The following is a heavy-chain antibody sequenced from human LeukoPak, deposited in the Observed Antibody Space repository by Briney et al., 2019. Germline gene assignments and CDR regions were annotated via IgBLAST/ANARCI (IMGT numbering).Heavy chain of an antibody. V-gene: IGHV3-23*01. D-gene: IGHD3-22*01. CDR2: LSGSGDST. CDR3: AKRGVVIRVILVGFHKEAYYFDS. Sequence: PGGSLRLSCAVSGITLSNYGMTWVRQAPGKGLEWVAGLSGSGDSTNYADSVKGRFTISRDNAKNTLYLQMNSLRAEDTAVYFCAKRGVVIRVILVGFHKEAYYFDSWGQGVLVTVSS. CDR1: GITLSNYG. J-gene: IGHJ4*02.